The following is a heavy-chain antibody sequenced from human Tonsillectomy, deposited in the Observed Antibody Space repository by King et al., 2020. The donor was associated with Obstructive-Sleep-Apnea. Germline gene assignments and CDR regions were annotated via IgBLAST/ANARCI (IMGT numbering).Heavy chain of an antibody. D-gene: IGHD3-10*01. J-gene: IGHJ6*02. Sequence: VQLVESGAEVKKPGASVKVSCKASDYTFTNYGISWVRQAPGQGLEWMGWISAYNGNTKYAQKLQGRVTLTTDTSTSTAYMELRSLRSDDTAVYYCARERMKLLWFGESYYGMDVWGQGTTVTVSS. CDR3: ARERMKLLWFGESYYGMDV. CDR1: DYTFTNYG. CDR2: ISAYNGNT. V-gene: IGHV1-18*01.